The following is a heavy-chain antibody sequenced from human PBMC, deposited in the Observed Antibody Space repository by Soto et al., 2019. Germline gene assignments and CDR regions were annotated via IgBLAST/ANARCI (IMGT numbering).Heavy chain of an antibody. CDR1: GYTFSDYF. CDR3: ARIKWGLDYYSGMDV. V-gene: IGHV1-2*02. Sequence: ASVKVSCKASGYTFSDYFIQWLRQAPGQGLEWVAWISPKTAATNYAKKFQDRVTLTSDTSFSTAYLELTRLRPDDTAVYYCARIKWGLDYYSGMDVWGQGTAVTVYS. CDR2: ISPKTAAT. J-gene: IGHJ6*02. D-gene: IGHD1-26*01.